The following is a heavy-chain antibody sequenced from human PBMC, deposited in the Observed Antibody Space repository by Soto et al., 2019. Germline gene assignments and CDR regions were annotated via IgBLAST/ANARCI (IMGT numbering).Heavy chain of an antibody. Sequence: PGGSLRLSCAASGFTFSSYAMSWVRQAPGKGLEWVSDISGSGGTTYYADSVKGRFTISRDNSKNTLYLQMDSLRADDTAVYFCASRGNYDNRAFDLWGQGTVVTVS. CDR1: GFTFSSYA. V-gene: IGHV3-23*01. CDR2: ISGSGGTT. J-gene: IGHJ3*01. D-gene: IGHD3-10*01. CDR3: ASRGNYDNRAFDL.